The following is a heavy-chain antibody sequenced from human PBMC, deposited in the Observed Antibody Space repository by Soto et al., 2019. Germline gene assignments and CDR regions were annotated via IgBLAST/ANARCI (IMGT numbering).Heavy chain of an antibody. D-gene: IGHD3-10*01. J-gene: IGHJ4*02. V-gene: IGHV4-31*03. CDR1: GGSISSGGYY. CDR2: IYYSGST. Sequence: PSETLSLTCTVSGGSISSGGYYWSWIRQHPGKGLEWIGYIYYSGSTYYNPSLKSRVTISVDTSKNQFSLKLSSVTAADTAVYYCARSQYYGSGSYYTEPHFDYWGQGTLVTVSS. CDR3: ARSQYYGSGSYYTEPHFDY.